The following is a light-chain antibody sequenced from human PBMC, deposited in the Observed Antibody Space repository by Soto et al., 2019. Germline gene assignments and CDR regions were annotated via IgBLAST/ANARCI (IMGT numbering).Light chain of an antibody. CDR2: GAS. CDR3: QQYGSSPRT. V-gene: IGKV3-20*01. CDR1: QSVSSSY. Sequence: EIVLTQSPGTLSLSPGERATLSCRASQSVSSSYLAWYQQKPGQAPRLLIYGASSRATGIPDRFSGSGSGTDFTLTISRLAPEDLAVYYCQQYGSSPRTFGGGTKVEIK. J-gene: IGKJ4*01.